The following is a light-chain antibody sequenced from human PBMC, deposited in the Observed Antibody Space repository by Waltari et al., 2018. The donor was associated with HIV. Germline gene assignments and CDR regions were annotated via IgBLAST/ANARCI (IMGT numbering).Light chain of an antibody. Sequence: DIQMTQSPSALSAFFGDRVTITCRASQSISSWLAWYQQKPGEAPKLLIYKASSLESGVPSGFSGSGSGTEFTLTISSLQPDDLATYYCQQYNDYPPTFGQGTKVEIK. CDR1: QSISSW. CDR2: KAS. J-gene: IGKJ1*01. CDR3: QQYNDYPPT. V-gene: IGKV1-5*03.